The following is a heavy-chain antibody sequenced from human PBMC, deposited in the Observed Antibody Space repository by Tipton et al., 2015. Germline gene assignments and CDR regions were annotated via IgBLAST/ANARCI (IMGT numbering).Heavy chain of an antibody. Sequence: QLVQSGAEVKRPGASVTVSCKGSGYAFTSYGVSWVRLAPGQGLEWMGWMNPNSGDTGYAQKFQGRVTMTTDTSTTTAYMELRSLRFDDTAVYYCARGDSSGPDYWGQGTLVTVSS. J-gene: IGHJ4*02. CDR1: GYAFTSYG. CDR2: MNPNSGDT. D-gene: IGHD6-19*01. V-gene: IGHV1-18*01. CDR3: ARGDSSGPDY.